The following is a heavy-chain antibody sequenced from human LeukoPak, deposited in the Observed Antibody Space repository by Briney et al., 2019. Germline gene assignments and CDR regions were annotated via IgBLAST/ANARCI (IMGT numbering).Heavy chain of an antibody. Sequence: PGGSLRLSCAASGFSFGSSVMSWVRQAPGKGLEWVSAITADGGGTNHADPVKGRFTISRDNSKSTLYLQMNSLRAEDTAVYYCVKEDHYGDYVQIDHWGQGTLVTVSS. CDR1: GFSFGSSV. J-gene: IGHJ4*02. V-gene: IGHV3-23*01. D-gene: IGHD4-17*01. CDR2: ITADGGGT. CDR3: VKEDHYGDYVQIDH.